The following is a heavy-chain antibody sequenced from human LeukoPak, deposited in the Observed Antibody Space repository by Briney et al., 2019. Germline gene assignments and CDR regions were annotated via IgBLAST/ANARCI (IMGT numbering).Heavy chain of an antibody. J-gene: IGHJ6*02. CDR3: ARDVGGSWVHYYYGMDV. CDR2: ISSSSSYI. D-gene: IGHD2-15*01. CDR1: GFTFSSYS. Sequence: PGGSLRLSCAASGFTFSSYSMNWVRQAPGKGLEWVSSISSSSSYIYYADSVKGRFTISRDNAKNSLYLQMNSLRAEDTAVYYCARDVGGSWVHYYYGMDVWGQGTTVTVSS. V-gene: IGHV3-21*01.